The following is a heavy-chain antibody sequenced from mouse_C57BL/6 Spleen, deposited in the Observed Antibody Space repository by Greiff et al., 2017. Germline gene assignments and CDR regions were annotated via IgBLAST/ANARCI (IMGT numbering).Heavy chain of an antibody. CDR2: IDPHSGGT. Sequence: QVQLQQPGAELVKPGASVKLSCKASGYTFTSYWMHWVKQRPGRGLEWIGRIDPHSGGTKYNEKFKSKATLTVDKPSSTAYMQLSSLTSEDSAVYYCARRGYYGSSYDAMDYWGQGTSVTASA. CDR3: ARRGYYGSSYDAMDY. CDR1: GYTFTSYW. J-gene: IGHJ4*01. D-gene: IGHD1-1*01. V-gene: IGHV1-72*01.